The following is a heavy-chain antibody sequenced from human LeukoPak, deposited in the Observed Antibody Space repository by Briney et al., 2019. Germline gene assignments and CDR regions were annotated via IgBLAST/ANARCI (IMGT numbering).Heavy chain of an antibody. D-gene: IGHD3-3*01. CDR1: GYTFTGYY. CDR3: ARTYYDFWSGYYTGQHFDY. Sequence: ASVKVSCKASGYTFTGYYMHWVRQAPGQGLEWMGWINPNSGGTNYAQKFQGRVTMTRNTSISTAYMELSSLRSEDTAVYYCARTYYDFWSGYYTGQHFDYWGQGTLVTVSS. V-gene: IGHV1-2*02. CDR2: INPNSGGT. J-gene: IGHJ4*02.